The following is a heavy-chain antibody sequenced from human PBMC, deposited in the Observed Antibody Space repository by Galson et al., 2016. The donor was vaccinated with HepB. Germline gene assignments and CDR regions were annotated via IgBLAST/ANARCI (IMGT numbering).Heavy chain of an antibody. CDR3: TTDLTN. V-gene: IGHV3-15*04. Sequence: SLRLSCAASGFTFSNALMTWVRQAPGKGLEWVGLIESKTDGGPIDYGATVKGRFTISRDDSKNTVYLDMNSLKTEDTAVYYCTTDLTNWGQGTLVTVSS. D-gene: IGHD4-11*01. J-gene: IGHJ4*02. CDR2: IESKTDGGPI. CDR1: GFTFSNAL.